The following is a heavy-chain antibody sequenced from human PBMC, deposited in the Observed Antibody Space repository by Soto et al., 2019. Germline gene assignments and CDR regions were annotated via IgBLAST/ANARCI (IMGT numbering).Heavy chain of an antibody. D-gene: IGHD3-10*01. CDR1: GFPFSSYY. V-gene: IGHV3-11*01. J-gene: IGHJ4*02. CDR3: ARVRGAPGFSDY. CDR2: ISSSGSTI. Sequence: GGSLRLSCAAAGFPFSSYYMNWVRQAPGKGLEWVSYISSSGSTIYYADSVKGRFTISRDNAKNSLYLQMNSLSAEDTAVYYCARVRGAPGFSDYWGQGTLVTVSS.